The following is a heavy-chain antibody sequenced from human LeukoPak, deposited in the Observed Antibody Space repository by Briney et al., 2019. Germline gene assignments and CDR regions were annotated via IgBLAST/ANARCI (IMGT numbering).Heavy chain of an antibody. Sequence: PSETLSLTCTVSGGSISSGGYYWSWIRQHPGKGLEWIGYIYYSGSTYYNPSLKSRITISVDTFKNQFSLKLSSVTAADTAVYYCARGFSRGSHSFDYWGQGTLVTVSS. J-gene: IGHJ4*02. CDR2: IYYSGST. D-gene: IGHD3-10*01. CDR3: ARGFSRGSHSFDY. CDR1: GGSISSGGYY. V-gene: IGHV4-31*03.